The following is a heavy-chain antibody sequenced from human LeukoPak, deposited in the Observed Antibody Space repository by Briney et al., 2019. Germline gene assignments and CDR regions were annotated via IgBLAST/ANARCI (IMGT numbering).Heavy chain of an antibody. V-gene: IGHV3-30*02. D-gene: IGHD1-14*01. CDR1: GFTFSNYA. CDR2: IRHDGSSI. CDR3: AKTGFQWGQYFYYMDV. Sequence: AGGSLRLSCAASGFTFSNYAMHWVRQAPGKGLEWVAFIRHDGSSIYYADSVKGRFTISRDNSKNTLYLQMNSLIGEDTAVYYCAKTGFQWGQYFYYMDVWGKGTTVTVSS. J-gene: IGHJ6*03.